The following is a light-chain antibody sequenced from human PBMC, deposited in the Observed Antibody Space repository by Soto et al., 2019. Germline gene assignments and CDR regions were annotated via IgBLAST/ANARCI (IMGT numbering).Light chain of an antibody. V-gene: IGKV1-5*01. Sequence: DIKMTHSPSTLSASIGDRVTITCRASQSISSWLAWYQQKPGKAPKLLIYDASSLESGVPSRFSGSGSGTEFTLTISSLQPDDFATYYCQQYNSYSPWTFGQGTKVDI. CDR3: QQYNSYSPWT. J-gene: IGKJ1*01. CDR1: QSISSW. CDR2: DAS.